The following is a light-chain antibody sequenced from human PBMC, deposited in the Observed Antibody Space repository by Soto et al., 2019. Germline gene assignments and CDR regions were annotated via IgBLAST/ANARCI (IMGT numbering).Light chain of an antibody. CDR1: QSISSY. J-gene: IGKJ1*01. Sequence: DIQMTQSPSSLSASVGDRVTITCRASQSISSYLNWYQQKPGKAPKLLIYAASSLQSGFPSRFSGSGSGTDFILTISSLQPEDFATYYCQQRYSTPRTFGQGTKVEIK. V-gene: IGKV1-39*01. CDR2: AAS. CDR3: QQRYSTPRT.